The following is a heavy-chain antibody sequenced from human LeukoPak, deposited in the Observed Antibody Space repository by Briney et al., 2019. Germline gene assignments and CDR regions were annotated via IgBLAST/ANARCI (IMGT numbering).Heavy chain of an antibody. CDR1: GYTFTGYY. J-gene: IGHJ6*02. CDR2: INPNSGGT. CDR3: ARDHCTRSSCYEDHYYGMDV. Sequence: ASVTVSCKASGYTFTGYYMHWVRQDHGQGLEWMGWINPNSGGTEYAQKFQGRVTMTRDTSITTAYMELSRLRSDDTAMYYCARDHCTRSSCYEDHYYGMDVWGQGTTVTVSS. D-gene: IGHD2-2*01. V-gene: IGHV1-2*02.